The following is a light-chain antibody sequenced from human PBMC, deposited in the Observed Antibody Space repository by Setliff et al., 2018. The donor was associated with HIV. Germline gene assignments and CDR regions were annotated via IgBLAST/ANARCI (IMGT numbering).Light chain of an antibody. CDR2: EVG. J-gene: IGLJ1*01. V-gene: IGLV2-14*01. Sequence: QSALTQPASVSGSPGQSITISCTGTSNDFGSCDYVSWYQHQPGKVPKLMIYEVGNRPSGVSDRFSGSKSGNTASLTISGLQTEDEADYYCSSFTSSSSYVFGTGTKVTVL. CDR3: SSFTSSSSYV. CDR1: SNDFGSCDY.